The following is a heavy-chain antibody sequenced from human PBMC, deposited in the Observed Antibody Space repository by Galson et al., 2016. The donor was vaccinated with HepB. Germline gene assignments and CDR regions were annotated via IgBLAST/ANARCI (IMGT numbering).Heavy chain of an antibody. Sequence: QSGAEVKKPGESLKISCKASGYRFANYRIGWVRQMPGKGLEWMGDVYPGDSDKRYSPSFQGQVTISVDKSITTAYLQWNSLKASDTAIYYCARSTFGVDYWGLGTLVTVSS. J-gene: IGHJ4*02. CDR3: ARSTFGVDY. D-gene: IGHD3-3*01. CDR2: VYPGDSDK. V-gene: IGHV5-51*03. CDR1: GYRFANYR.